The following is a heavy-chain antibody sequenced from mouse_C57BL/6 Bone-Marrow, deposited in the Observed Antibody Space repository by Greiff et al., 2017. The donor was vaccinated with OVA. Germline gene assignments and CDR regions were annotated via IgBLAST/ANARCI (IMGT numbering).Heavy chain of an antibody. CDR2: IYPGSGST. D-gene: IGHD3-2*02. J-gene: IGHJ2*01. V-gene: IGHV1-55*01. CDR1: GYTFTSYW. CDR3: LDSSGYLDY. Sequence: QVQLKQPGAELVKPGASVKMSCKASGYTFTSYWITWVKQRPGQGLEWIGDIYPGSGSTNYNEKFKSKASLTVDTSSSTAYMQLSSLTSEDSAVYYCLDSSGYLDYWGQGTTLTVSS.